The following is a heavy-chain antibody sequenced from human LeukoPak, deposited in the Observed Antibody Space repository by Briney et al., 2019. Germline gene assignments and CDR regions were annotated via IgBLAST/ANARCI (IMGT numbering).Heavy chain of an antibody. CDR1: GGSISSSSYY. CDR2: IYYSGST. D-gene: IGHD3-10*01. J-gene: IGHJ5*02. V-gene: IGHV4-39*07. CDR3: ARDLLLSSVFDP. Sequence: SETLSLTCTVSGGSISSSSYYWGWIRQPPWKGLEWIGSIYYSGSTYYNPSLKSRVTISVDTSKNQFSLKLSSVTAADTAVYYCARDLLLSSVFDPWGQGTLVTVSS.